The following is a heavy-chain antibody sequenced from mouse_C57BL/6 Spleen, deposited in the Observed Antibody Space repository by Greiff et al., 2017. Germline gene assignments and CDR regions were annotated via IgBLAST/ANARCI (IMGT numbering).Heavy chain of an antibody. D-gene: IGHD2-4*01. V-gene: IGHV1-22*01. Sequence: VQLKESGPELVKPGASVKMSCKASGYTFTDYNMHWVKQSPGQSLEWIGYINPNNGGTSYNQKFKGKATLTVNESSSTAYMELRSLTSEDSAVYFYAREGIEYDYDGFAYWGQGTLVTVSA. CDR3: AREGIEYDYDGFAY. CDR1: GYTFTDYN. CDR2: INPNNGGT. J-gene: IGHJ3*01.